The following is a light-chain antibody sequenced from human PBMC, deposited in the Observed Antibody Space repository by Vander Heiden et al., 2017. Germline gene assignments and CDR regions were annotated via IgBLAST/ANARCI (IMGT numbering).Light chain of an antibody. V-gene: IGLV1-47*02. CDR2: SNN. Sequence: QSVLTQPPSASGTPGQRVTISCSGSSSNIGSHYVYWYQQLPGTAPKLLIYSNNQRPSGVPDRFSGSKSGTSASLAISGLRSEDEADYYCAAWDDSLSRWVFGGGTKLTGL. J-gene: IGLJ3*02. CDR3: AAWDDSLSRWV. CDR1: SSNIGSHY.